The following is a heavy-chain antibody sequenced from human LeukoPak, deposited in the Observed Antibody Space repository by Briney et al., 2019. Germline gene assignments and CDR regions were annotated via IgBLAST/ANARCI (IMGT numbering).Heavy chain of an antibody. CDR1: GFTFSSYG. D-gene: IGHD6-19*01. J-gene: IGHJ4*02. CDR2: ISYDGSNK. CDR3: AKSQGGGYSSGWYGSYFDY. V-gene: IGHV3-30*18. Sequence: GGSLRLSCAASGFTFSSYGMHWVRQAPGKGLEWVAVISYDGSNKYYADSVKGRFTISRDNSKNTLYLQMNSLRAEDTAVYYCAKSQGGGYSSGWYGSYFDYWGQGTLVTVSS.